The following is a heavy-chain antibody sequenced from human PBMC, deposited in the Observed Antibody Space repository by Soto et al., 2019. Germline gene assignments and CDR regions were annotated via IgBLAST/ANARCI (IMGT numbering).Heavy chain of an antibody. CDR2: ISGSGGTT. V-gene: IGHV3-23*01. CDR3: AKGFYYDVSGYFGP. CDR1: GFTFSSYA. D-gene: IGHD3-22*01. Sequence: VQLLESGGGLVQPGGSLRLSCAASGFTFSSYAMSWVRQAPGKGLEWVSSISGSGGTTYYADSVKGRFTISRDNSKNTLYLQMNSLRAGDTAVYYCAKGFYYDVSGYFGPWGQGTLVTVSS. J-gene: IGHJ5*02.